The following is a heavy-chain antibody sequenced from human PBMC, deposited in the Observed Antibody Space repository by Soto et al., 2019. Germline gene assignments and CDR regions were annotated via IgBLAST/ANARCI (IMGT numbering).Heavy chain of an antibody. D-gene: IGHD2-15*01. Sequence: GASVKVSGKASGYTFTSYGISWVRQAPGQGLEWMGWISTFHGNTNYAQKFQGRVTMTTDTSTSTAYMELRSLRSDDTAVYYCARDRLDCSGGSCYPYFGHWGQGTLVTVSS. J-gene: IGHJ4*02. CDR1: GYTFTSYG. CDR2: ISTFHGNT. CDR3: ARDRLDCSGGSCYPYFGH. V-gene: IGHV1-18*04.